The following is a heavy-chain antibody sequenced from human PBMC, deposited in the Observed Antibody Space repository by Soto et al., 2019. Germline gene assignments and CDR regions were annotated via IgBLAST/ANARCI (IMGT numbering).Heavy chain of an antibody. CDR3: ARGRGTLPPIFDY. D-gene: IGHD1-1*01. V-gene: IGHV4-34*01. J-gene: IGHJ4*02. CDR1: GGSFSGYY. Sequence: QVQLQQWGAGLLKPSETLSLTCAVYGGSFSGYYWSWIRQPPGKGLEWIGEINHSGSTSYNPSLKSRVTISVDTSKNQFSLKLSSVTAADTGVYYCARGRGTLPPIFDYWGQGTLVTVSS. CDR2: INHSGST.